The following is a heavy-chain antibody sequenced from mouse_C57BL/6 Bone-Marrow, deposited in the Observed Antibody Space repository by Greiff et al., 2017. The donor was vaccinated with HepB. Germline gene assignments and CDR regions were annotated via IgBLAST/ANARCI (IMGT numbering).Heavy chain of an antibody. CDR3: ASSRGYYYGSSYGFDV. Sequence: EVQLQQSGPELVKPGASVKISCKASGYSFTGYYMNWVKQSPEKSLEWIGEINPSTGGTTYNQKFKAKATLTVDKSSSTAYMQLKSLTSEDSAVYYCASSRGYYYGSSYGFDVWGTGTTVTVSS. V-gene: IGHV1-42*01. CDR2: INPSTGGT. D-gene: IGHD1-1*01. CDR1: GYSFTGYY. J-gene: IGHJ1*03.